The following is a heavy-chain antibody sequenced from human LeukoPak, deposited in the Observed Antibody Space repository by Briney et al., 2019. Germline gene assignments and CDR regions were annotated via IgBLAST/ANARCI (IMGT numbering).Heavy chain of an antibody. CDR2: ISAYNGNT. V-gene: IGHV1-18*01. CDR3: ARLRCSGGSCYFNWFDP. J-gene: IGHJ5*02. D-gene: IGHD2-15*01. CDR1: GGTPSSYA. Sequence: ASVKVSCKASGGTPSSYAISWVRQAPGQGLEWRGWISAYNGNTNSAPKLQGRVTMTTDTSTRTAYMELRRLRSVDAAVYYCARLRCSGGSCYFNWFDPWGQGTLVTVSS.